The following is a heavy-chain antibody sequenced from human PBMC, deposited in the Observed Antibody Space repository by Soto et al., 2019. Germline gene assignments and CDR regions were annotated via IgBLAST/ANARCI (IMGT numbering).Heavy chain of an antibody. CDR2: ITGSSGST. D-gene: IGHD3-10*01. J-gene: IGHJ5*02. V-gene: IGHV3-23*01. CDR3: AKADTGWFAP. Sequence: EQLLESGGDLVQPGRSLRLSWAASGVTFAQFVMTWVRQAPGKGLEWVSTITGSSGSTTYTESVKGRFTISRDNSKNSLYLQMNNLRADDTAIYYCAKADTGWFAPWGRGTLVTVSS. CDR1: GVTFAQFV.